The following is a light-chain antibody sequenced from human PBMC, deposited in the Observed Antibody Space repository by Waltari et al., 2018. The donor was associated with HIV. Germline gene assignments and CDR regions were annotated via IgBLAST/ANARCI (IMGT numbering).Light chain of an antibody. CDR3: QQYYSSPPYT. V-gene: IGKV4-1*01. J-gene: IGKJ2*01. Sequence: DIVVTQSPDSLAVSLGERATIHCKSSQTVLYKSNNRNYISWFQHKPGQPPKLLIYWASVRDFGVPDRVSGNGSGTDFSLTITGLQAEDVAVYYCQQYYSSPPYTFGQGTKLEIK. CDR1: QTVLYKSNNRNY. CDR2: WAS.